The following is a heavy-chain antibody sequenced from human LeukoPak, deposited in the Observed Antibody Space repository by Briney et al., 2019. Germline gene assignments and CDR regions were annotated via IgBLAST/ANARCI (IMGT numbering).Heavy chain of an antibody. CDR3: ARDDYGDFDY. D-gene: IGHD4-17*01. J-gene: IGHJ4*02. CDR2: IGSSDSTT. Sequence: GGSLRLSCVASGFTFSSYEMNWVRQAPGKGLEWLSYIGSSDSTTHYADSVKGRFTISRDNAKNSLYLQMNSLRVEDTAVYYRARDDYGDFDYWGQGTLVTVSS. CDR1: GFTFSSYE. V-gene: IGHV3-48*03.